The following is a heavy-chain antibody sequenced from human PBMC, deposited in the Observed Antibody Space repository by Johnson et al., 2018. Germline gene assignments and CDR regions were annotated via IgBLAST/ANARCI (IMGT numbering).Heavy chain of an antibody. CDR1: GFTFSSYS. Sequence: VQLVESGGGLVKPGGSLRLSCAASGFTFSSYSMNWVRQAPGKGLEWVSSISSSSSYIYYADSVKGRFTISRDNAKNSLYLQMNSLRAEDTAVYYCARDASYDYGDYVLSYYYYMDVWGKGTTVTVSS. D-gene: IGHD4-17*01. J-gene: IGHJ6*03. V-gene: IGHV3-21*01. CDR2: ISSSSSYI. CDR3: ARDASYDYGDYVLSYYYYMDV.